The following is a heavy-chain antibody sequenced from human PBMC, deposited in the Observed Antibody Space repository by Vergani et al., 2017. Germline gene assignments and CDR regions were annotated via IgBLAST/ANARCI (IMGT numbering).Heavy chain of an antibody. V-gene: IGHV3-30-3*01. Sequence: QVQLVESGGGVVQSGRSLRLSCAASGFTFSSYAMHWVRQAPGKGLEWLAVISYDGSNKYYADSVKGRFTISRDNSKNTLYLQMNSLRDEDSAVYKCARDFSKDDSTGDYFHGDAFHIWGQGTMVTVSS. CDR3: ARDFSKDDSTGDYFHGDAFHI. J-gene: IGHJ3*02. D-gene: IGHD3-22*01. CDR1: GFTFSSYA. CDR2: ISYDGSNK.